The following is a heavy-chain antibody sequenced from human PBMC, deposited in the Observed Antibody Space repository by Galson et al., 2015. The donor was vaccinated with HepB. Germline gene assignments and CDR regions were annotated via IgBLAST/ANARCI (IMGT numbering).Heavy chain of an antibody. J-gene: IGHJ5*02. V-gene: IGHV1-69*13. CDR2: IIPIFGTA. CDR1: GGTFSSYA. Sequence: SVKVSCKASGGTFSSYAISWVRQAPGQGLEWMGGIIPIFGTANYAQKFQGRVTITADESTSTAYMELSSLRSEDTAVYYCARATKPYSSSWMAYNWFDPWGQGTLVTVSS. D-gene: IGHD6-13*01. CDR3: ARATKPYSSSWMAYNWFDP.